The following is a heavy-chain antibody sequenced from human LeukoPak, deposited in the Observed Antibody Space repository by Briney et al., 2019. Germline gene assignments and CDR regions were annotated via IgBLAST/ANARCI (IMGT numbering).Heavy chain of an antibody. CDR2: INPNSGGT. Sequence: ASVKVSCKASGYTFTGYYMHWVRQAPGQGLEWMGRINPNSGGTNYAQKLQGGVTMTTDTSTSTAYMELRSLRSDDTAVYYCARRGYCSSTSCYSYVDYWGQGTLVTVSS. J-gene: IGHJ4*02. CDR3: ARRGYCSSTSCYSYVDY. CDR1: GYTFTGYY. V-gene: IGHV1-2*06. D-gene: IGHD2-2*02.